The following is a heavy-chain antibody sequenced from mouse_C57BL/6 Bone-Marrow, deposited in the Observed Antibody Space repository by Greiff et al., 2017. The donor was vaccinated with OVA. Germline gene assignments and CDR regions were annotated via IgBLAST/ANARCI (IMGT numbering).Heavy chain of an antibody. J-gene: IGHJ4*01. Sequence: EVKLVESGGGLVKPGGSLKLSCAASGFTFSSYPMSWVRQTPETRLEWVATISGGGGNTNYTDSVKGRLTIRRDNANKTLYRQMSSLRSEDTALDYGAIDAGYYGAMDKWGRGTSVTVSS. D-gene: IGHD2-3*01. CDR2: ISGGGGNT. V-gene: IGHV5-9*01. CDR1: GFTFSSYP. CDR3: AIDAGYYGAMDK.